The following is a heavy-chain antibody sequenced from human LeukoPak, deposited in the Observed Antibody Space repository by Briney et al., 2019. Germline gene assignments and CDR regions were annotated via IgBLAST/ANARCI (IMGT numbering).Heavy chain of an antibody. CDR3: ARDSLLLRYFDWLCQGIYFDY. CDR1: GYTFTSYA. Sequence: ASVKVSCKASGYTFTSYAMNWVRQAPGQGLEWMGWINTNTGNPTYAQGFTGRFVFSLDTSVSTAYLQISSLKAEDTAVYYCARDSLLLRYFDWLCQGIYFDYWGQGTLVTVSS. V-gene: IGHV7-4-1*02. CDR2: INTNTGNP. D-gene: IGHD3-9*01. J-gene: IGHJ4*02.